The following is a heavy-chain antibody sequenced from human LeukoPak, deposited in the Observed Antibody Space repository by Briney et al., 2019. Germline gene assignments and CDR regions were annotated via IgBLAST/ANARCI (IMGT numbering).Heavy chain of an antibody. D-gene: IGHD2-21*01. CDR2: IYYSGST. CDR3: ARASGDRQDYDAFDI. V-gene: IGHV4-39*01. J-gene: IGHJ3*02. CDR1: GGSISSSSYY. Sequence: PSETLSLTCTVSGGSISSSSYYWGWIRQPPGKGLEWIGSIYYSGSTYYNPSLKSRVTISVDTSKNQFSLKLSSVTAADTAVYYCARASGDRQDYDAFDIWGQGTMVTVSS.